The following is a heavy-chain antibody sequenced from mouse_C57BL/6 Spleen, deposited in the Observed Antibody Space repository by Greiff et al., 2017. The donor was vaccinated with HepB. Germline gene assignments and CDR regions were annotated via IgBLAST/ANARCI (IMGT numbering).Heavy chain of an antibody. V-gene: IGHV1-39*01. J-gene: IGHJ3*01. Sequence: EVQLQQSGPELVKPGASVKISCKASGYSFTDYNMNWVKQSNGKSLEWIGVTNPNYGTTSYNQKFKGKATLTVDQSSSTAYMQLNSLTSEDSAVYYCATGYVFDGYYGFAYWGQGTLVTVSA. CDR3: ATGYVFDGYYGFAY. CDR2: TNPNYGTT. D-gene: IGHD2-3*01. CDR1: GYSFTDYN.